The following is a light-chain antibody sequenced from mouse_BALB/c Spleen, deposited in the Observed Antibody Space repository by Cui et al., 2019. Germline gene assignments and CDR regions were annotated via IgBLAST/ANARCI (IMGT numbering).Light chain of an antibody. Sequence: VMSQSPFSLAVSVGAKVTMICKSSQSLLYSSNQKTYLAWYQQKPGQSPKLLIYWASTRESGVPDRFTGSGSGTDFTLTISSVKAEDLAVYYCQQYYSYPLTFGAGTKLEMK. CDR1: QSLLYSSNQKTY. V-gene: IGKV8-30*01. CDR3: QQYYSYPLT. J-gene: IGKJ5*01. CDR2: WAS.